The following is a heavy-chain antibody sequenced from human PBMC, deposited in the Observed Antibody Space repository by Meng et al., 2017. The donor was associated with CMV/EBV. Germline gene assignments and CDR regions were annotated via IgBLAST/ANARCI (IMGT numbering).Heavy chain of an antibody. CDR2: IYYSGST. CDR1: GGSIRSGDSY. D-gene: IGHD3-3*01. V-gene: IGHV4-30-4*08. Sequence: QLPGSVPGLVNSSQPLFLSCTVSGGSIRSGDSYWSWIRQPPGKGLEWMGYIYYSGSTYYNPSLKSRVTISVDTSTNQFSLKLSSVTAADTAVYYCARDNRRGGVDYWGQGTLVTVSS. CDR3: ARDNRRGGVDY. J-gene: IGHJ4*02.